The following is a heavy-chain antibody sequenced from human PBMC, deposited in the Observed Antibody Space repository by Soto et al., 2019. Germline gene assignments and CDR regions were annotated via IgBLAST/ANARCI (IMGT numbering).Heavy chain of an antibody. J-gene: IGHJ4*02. Sequence: ASVKVSCKASGYTFRSHGISWVRQAPGQGLEWVGWISAYNGDTHYAPKFQDRITLTTETSTDTAYMELRSLRLDDTAVYYCARDWSRYYDNSGLIWFYWGQGSLVTVSS. CDR3: ARDWSRYYDNSGLIWFY. V-gene: IGHV1-18*04. D-gene: IGHD3-22*01. CDR2: ISAYNGDT. CDR1: GYTFRSHG.